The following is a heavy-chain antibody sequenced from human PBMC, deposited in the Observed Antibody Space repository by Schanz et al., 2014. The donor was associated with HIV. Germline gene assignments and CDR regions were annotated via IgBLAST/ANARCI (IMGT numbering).Heavy chain of an antibody. V-gene: IGHV3-30*18. CDR2: ISYDGSNE. D-gene: IGHD5-12*01. J-gene: IGHJ4*02. CDR3: AKDLGGFSAYEAYTSGRGY. Sequence: QVQLVESGGGVVQPGRSLRLSCAASGFTFSNHGMHWVRQTPGKGLEWVAVISYDGSNEYYADSVKGRFTVSRDNSKNTLYLQMNSLRAEDTAVYYCAKDLGGFSAYEAYTSGRGYWGQGTLVIVSS. CDR1: GFTFSNHG.